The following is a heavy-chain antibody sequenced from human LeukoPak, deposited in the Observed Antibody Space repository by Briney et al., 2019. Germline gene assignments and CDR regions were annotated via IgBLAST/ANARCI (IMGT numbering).Heavy chain of an antibody. D-gene: IGHD2-15*01. J-gene: IGHJ4*02. Sequence: SETLSLTCAVSGGSISGGGYSWSWIRQPPGKGLEWIGYIYHSGSTYYNPSLKSRVTISVDRSKNQFSLKLSSVTAADTAVYYCARYCSGGSCYPGYFDYWGQGTLVTVSS. V-gene: IGHV4-30-2*01. CDR2: IYHSGST. CDR1: GGSISGGGYS. CDR3: ARYCSGGSCYPGYFDY.